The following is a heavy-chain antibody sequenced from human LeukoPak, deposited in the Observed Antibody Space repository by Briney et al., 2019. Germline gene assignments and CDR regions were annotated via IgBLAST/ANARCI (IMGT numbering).Heavy chain of an antibody. V-gene: IGHV3-23*01. CDR3: AKGGYYDNSGYMDV. CDR2: ISGSGGST. D-gene: IGHD3-22*01. CDR1: GFTFSSYA. J-gene: IGHJ6*03. Sequence: GGSLRLSCAASGFTFSSYAMSWVRQAPGKGLEWVSAISGSGGSTYYADSAKGRFTISRDNSKNMLYLQMNSLRAEDTAVYYCAKGGYYDNSGYMDVWGTGTTVTVSS.